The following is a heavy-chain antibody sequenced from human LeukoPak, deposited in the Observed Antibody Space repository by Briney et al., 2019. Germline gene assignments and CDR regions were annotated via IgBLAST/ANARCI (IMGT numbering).Heavy chain of an antibody. CDR2: IYHSGST. CDR3: ARGVRYCSSTSCLSSIYYYYYYMDV. CDR1: GYSISSGYY. Sequence: SETLSLTCTVSGYSISSGYYWGWIRQPPGKGLEWIGSIYHSGSTYYNPSLKSRVTISVDTSKNQFSLKLSSVTAADTAVYYCARGVRYCSSTSCLSSIYYYYYYMDVWGKGTTVTVSS. V-gene: IGHV4-38-2*02. D-gene: IGHD2-2*01. J-gene: IGHJ6*03.